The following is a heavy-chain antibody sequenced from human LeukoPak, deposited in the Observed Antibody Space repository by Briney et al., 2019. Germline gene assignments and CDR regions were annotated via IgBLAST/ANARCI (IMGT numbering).Heavy chain of an antibody. CDR3: AISQGSYYDTSGYLGGDY. V-gene: IGHV1-18*01. CDR2: ISAYSGNT. D-gene: IGHD3-22*01. J-gene: IGHJ4*02. CDR1: GYTFTNYG. Sequence: VKVSCKASGYTFTNYGIFWVRQAPGQGLEWMGWISAYSGNTNYAQKLQGRVTMTTETSTSTAYMELESLRSDDTAVYYCAISQGSYYDTSGYLGGDYWGQGTLVTVSS.